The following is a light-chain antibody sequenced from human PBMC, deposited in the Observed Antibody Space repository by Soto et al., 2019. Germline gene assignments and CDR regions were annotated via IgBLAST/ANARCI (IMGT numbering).Light chain of an antibody. CDR2: GAS. J-gene: IGKJ5*01. CDR3: QHYVTSSIT. Sequence: LLLTPSPGTLSLSPGARATLSCRASQSVTSTSLAWYQQKPGQAPRLLMYGASSRATGTPDRISGGGSGTDFTLTISRLEPEDFAVYYCQHYVTSSITFGQGTRLEIK. CDR1: QSVTSTS. V-gene: IGKV3-20*01.